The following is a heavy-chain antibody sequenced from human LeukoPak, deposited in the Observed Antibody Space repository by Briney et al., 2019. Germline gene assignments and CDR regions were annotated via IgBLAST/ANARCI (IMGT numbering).Heavy chain of an antibody. CDR3: ARDGGTYYYYGMDV. V-gene: IGHV1-8*01. Sequence: GASVKVSCKASGYTFTSYDINWVRQATGQGLEWMGWMNPNSGNTGYAQKFQGRVTMTRNTSISTAYMELSSLRSADTAVYYCARDGGTYYYYGMDVWGQGTTVTVSS. CDR1: GYTFTSYD. J-gene: IGHJ6*02. CDR2: MNPNSGNT. D-gene: IGHD3-3*01.